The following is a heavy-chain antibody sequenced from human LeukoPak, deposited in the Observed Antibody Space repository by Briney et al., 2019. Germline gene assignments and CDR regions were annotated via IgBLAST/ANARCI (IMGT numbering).Heavy chain of an antibody. J-gene: IGHJ6*02. V-gene: IGHV3-23*01. Sequence: TGGSLRLSCAASGFTFSTYGMSRVRQAPGKGLEWVSAIGGSGDSIFYADSVKGRFTISRDNSKSRLFLQMNSLRVEDTAAYYCAKSSTVTTYPPYYYYYAMDVWSQGTTVTVSS. D-gene: IGHD4-17*01. CDR2: IGGSGDSI. CDR1: GFTFSTYG. CDR3: AKSSTVTTYPPYYYYYAMDV.